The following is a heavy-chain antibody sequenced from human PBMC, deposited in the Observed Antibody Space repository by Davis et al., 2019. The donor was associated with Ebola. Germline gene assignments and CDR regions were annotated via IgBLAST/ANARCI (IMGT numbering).Heavy chain of an antibody. D-gene: IGHD3-3*01. CDR2: INHSGST. J-gene: IGHJ6*03. Sequence: PSETLSLTCTVSGGSISTYYWSWIRQPPGKGLEWIGEINHSGSTNYNPSLKSRVTISVDTSKNQFSLKLSSVTAADTAVYYCARGMSYDFWSGYYNGDYYYYMDVWGKGTTVTVSS. V-gene: IGHV4-34*01. CDR1: GGSISTYY. CDR3: ARGMSYDFWSGYYNGDYYYYMDV.